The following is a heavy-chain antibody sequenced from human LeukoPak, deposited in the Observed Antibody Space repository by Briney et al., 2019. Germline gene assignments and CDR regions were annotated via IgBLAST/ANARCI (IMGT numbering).Heavy chain of an antibody. Sequence: SETLSLTCTVSGYSISSGYFWGWIRQPPGKGLEWIGSIHHSGRTYYNPSLKSRVTISVDTSKNQFSLKLSSVTAADTAVYYCARDHLANLASRLFDPWGQGTLVTVSS. J-gene: IGHJ5*02. V-gene: IGHV4-38-2*02. D-gene: IGHD3-3*01. CDR1: GYSISSGYF. CDR3: ARDHLANLASRLFDP. CDR2: IHHSGRT.